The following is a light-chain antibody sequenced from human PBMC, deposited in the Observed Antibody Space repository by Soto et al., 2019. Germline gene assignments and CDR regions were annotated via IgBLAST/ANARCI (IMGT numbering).Light chain of an antibody. J-gene: IGKJ4*01. CDR2: DAS. V-gene: IGKV1-5*01. CDR1: QTISDW. CDR3: QQYNTYPLT. Sequence: DIQMTQSPSTLSASIGDRVTITCRASQTISDWLAWHQQKPGKAPKLLIYDASTLDGGVPSRFSGRRSGTDFTLTISSLQPSDFATYYCQQYNTYPLTFGGGTKVDIK.